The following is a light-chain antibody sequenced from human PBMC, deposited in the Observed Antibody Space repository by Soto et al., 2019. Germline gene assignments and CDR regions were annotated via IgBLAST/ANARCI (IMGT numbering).Light chain of an antibody. CDR2: KAS. CDR1: QTISSW. CDR3: QHYKSYSEA. J-gene: IGKJ1*01. Sequence: DIPMTQSPSTLSGSVGDRVTITCRASQTISSWMDWYQQKPGKAHKLLVYKASTLKSGVPSRFSGSGSGTEFPLTISSLQPDDFATYYCQHYKSYSEAFGQGTKVELK. V-gene: IGKV1-5*03.